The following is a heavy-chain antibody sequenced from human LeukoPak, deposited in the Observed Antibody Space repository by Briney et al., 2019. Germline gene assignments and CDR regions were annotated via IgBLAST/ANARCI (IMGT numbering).Heavy chain of an antibody. V-gene: IGHV3-30*18. CDR3: VKAIFGGGNFYYYGMDV. J-gene: IGHJ6*02. CDR1: GFTFSSNG. CDR2: ISYDGSDK. D-gene: IGHD3-3*01. Sequence: GRSLRLSCAASGFTFSSNGMHWVRQAPGKGLEWVAVISYDGSDKYYADSVKGRFTISRDNSKNTLFLQMNSLRAEDTAVYHCVKAIFGGGNFYYYGMDVWGQGTTVTVSS.